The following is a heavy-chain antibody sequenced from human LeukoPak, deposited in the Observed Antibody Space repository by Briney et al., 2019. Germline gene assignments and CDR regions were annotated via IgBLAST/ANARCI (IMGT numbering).Heavy chain of an antibody. J-gene: IGHJ6*03. V-gene: IGHV3-23*01. Sequence: GGSLRLSCAASGFTFSSYAMNWVRQAPGKGLEWVSAISGSGSSTYYADSVKGRFTISRDNAKNSLSLQMNSLRAEDTAVYYCARSPAGANYYLDVWGKGTTVTISS. CDR3: ARSPAGANYYLDV. CDR2: ISGSGSST. CDR1: GFTFSSYA. D-gene: IGHD1-14*01.